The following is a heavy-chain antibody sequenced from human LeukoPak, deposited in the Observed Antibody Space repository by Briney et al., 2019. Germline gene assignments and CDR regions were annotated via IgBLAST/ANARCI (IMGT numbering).Heavy chain of an antibody. CDR1: GGSFSGYY. CDR3: ARTSYEYYDFWSGYFDY. D-gene: IGHD3-3*01. Sequence: SETLSLTCAVYGGSFSGYYWSWIRQPPGKGLEWIGEINHSGSTNYNPSLKSRVTISVGTSKNQFSLKLSSVTAADTAVYYCARTSYEYYDFWSGYFDYWGQGTLVTVSS. CDR2: INHSGST. V-gene: IGHV4-34*01. J-gene: IGHJ4*02.